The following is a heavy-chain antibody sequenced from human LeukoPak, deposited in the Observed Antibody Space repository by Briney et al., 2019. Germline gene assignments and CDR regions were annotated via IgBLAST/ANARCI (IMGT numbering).Heavy chain of an antibody. V-gene: IGHV3-23*01. D-gene: IGHD3-22*01. CDR3: AKLAYYYDSSGYSDY. Sequence: PGGSLRLSCAASGFTFSSYAMSWVRQAPGKGLGWVSAISGSGGSTYYADSVKGRFTISRDNSKNTLYLQMNSLRAEDTAVYYCAKLAYYYDSSGYSDYWGQGTLVTVSS. CDR2: ISGSGGST. CDR1: GFTFSSYA. J-gene: IGHJ4*02.